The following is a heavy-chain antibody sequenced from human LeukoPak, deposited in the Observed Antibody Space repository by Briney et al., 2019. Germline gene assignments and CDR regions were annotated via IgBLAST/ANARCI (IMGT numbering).Heavy chain of an antibody. Sequence: ASVKVSCKASGYTFTSYDINWVRQATGQGLEWMGWMNPNSGNTGYAQKFQGRVTITRNTSISTAYMELSSLRSEDTAVYYCARAICSSTSCYRRRYYFDYWGQGTPVTVSS. CDR1: GYTFTSYD. CDR2: MNPNSGNT. J-gene: IGHJ4*02. D-gene: IGHD2-2*01. V-gene: IGHV1-8*03. CDR3: ARAICSSTSCYRRRYYFDY.